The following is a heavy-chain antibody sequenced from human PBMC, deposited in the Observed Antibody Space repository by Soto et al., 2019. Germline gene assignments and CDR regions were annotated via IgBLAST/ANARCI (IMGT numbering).Heavy chain of an antibody. V-gene: IGHV3-48*01. Sequence: GGSLRLSCAASGFTFSSYSMNWVRQAPGKGLEWVSYISSSSSTIYYADSVKGRFTISRDNAKNSLYLQMNSLRAEDTAVYYCASGRKSSSSPFDYWGQGTLVTVSS. J-gene: IGHJ4*02. CDR2: ISSSSSTI. D-gene: IGHD6-13*01. CDR3: ASGRKSSSSPFDY. CDR1: GFTFSSYS.